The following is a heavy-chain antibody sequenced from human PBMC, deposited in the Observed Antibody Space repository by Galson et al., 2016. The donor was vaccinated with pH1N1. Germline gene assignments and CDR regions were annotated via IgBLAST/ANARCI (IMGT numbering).Heavy chain of an antibody. CDR1: GFNFNVYD. V-gene: IGHV3-48*03. Sequence: SLRLSCAASGFNFNVYDMNWVRQAPGKGLERISYIGSSGNTIYYADSVKGRFTISRDDAKHALYLQVNSLRAEDTAVYYCARAGRNWSFDLWGRGTLVAVSS. J-gene: IGHJ2*01. CDR3: ARAGRNWSFDL. CDR2: IGSSGNTI.